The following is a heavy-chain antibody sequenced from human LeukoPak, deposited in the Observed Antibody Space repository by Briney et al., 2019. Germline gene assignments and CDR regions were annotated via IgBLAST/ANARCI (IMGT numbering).Heavy chain of an antibody. D-gene: IGHD4-17*01. CDR1: GFTFSRNW. CDR3: AREVYGDNYFDY. Sequence: GGSLRLSCAAPGFTFSRNWMSWVRQAPGKGPEWVANIKQDGSQKYYVDSVKGRFTISRDNAKMSLYLQMNSLRAEDTAVYYCAREVYGDNYFDYWGQGTLVTVSS. V-gene: IGHV3-7*05. J-gene: IGHJ4*02. CDR2: IKQDGSQK.